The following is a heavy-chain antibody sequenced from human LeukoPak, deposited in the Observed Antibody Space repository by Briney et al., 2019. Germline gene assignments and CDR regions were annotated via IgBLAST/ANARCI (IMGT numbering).Heavy chain of an antibody. V-gene: IGHV3-7*01. CDR1: GFTFSGYW. Sequence: GGSLRLSCAASGFTFSGYWMSWVRQAPGKGQEWVANIKQDGSEKYYVDSVKGRFTISRDNAKNSLYLQMNSLRAEDTAVYYCARDLVVGDAFDLWGQGTMVTVSS. CDR3: ARDLVVGDAFDL. CDR2: IKQDGSEK. J-gene: IGHJ3*01. D-gene: IGHD2-15*01.